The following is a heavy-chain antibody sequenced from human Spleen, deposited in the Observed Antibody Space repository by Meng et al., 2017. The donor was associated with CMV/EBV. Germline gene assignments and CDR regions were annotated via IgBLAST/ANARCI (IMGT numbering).Heavy chain of an antibody. Sequence: LSLTCAASGFTFDDYVMHWVRQAPGKGLEWVSGISWNSGSIGYADSVKGRFTISRDNAKNSLYLQMNSLRTEDTAFYYCAKDYYDSSAYPPPHFDHWGRGTLVTVSS. CDR2: ISWNSGSI. CDR3: AKDYYDSSAYPPPHFDH. D-gene: IGHD3-22*01. CDR1: GFTFDDYV. J-gene: IGHJ4*02. V-gene: IGHV3-9*01.